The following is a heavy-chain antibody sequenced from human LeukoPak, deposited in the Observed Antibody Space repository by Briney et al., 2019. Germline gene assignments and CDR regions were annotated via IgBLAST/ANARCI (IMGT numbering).Heavy chain of an antibody. D-gene: IGHD5-24*01. V-gene: IGHV4-39*01. CDR3: AKWLLFNRYYYGIDV. J-gene: IGHJ6*02. Sequence: KPSETLSLTCTVSGVSISNSNYYWDWIRQPPGKGLEWIGTTYYSGSTYYNPSLKDRVTISVDTSKNQFSLRLSSVNPADTAVYYCAKWLLFNRYYYGIDVWGRGTTVTVSS. CDR2: TYYSGST. CDR1: GVSISNSNYY.